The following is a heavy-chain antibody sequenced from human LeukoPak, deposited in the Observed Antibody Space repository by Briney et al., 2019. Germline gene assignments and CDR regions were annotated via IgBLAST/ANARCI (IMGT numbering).Heavy chain of an antibody. J-gene: IGHJ4*02. CDR3: ARPYNSMVTQFDY. V-gene: IGHV5-51*01. CDR1: GFTFTTYW. CDR2: IYPGDSDT. D-gene: IGHD5-18*01. Sequence: GESLKISCKGSGFTFTTYWIGWVRQMPGKGLEWMGIIYPGDSDTRYSPSFQGQVTFSADKSISTAYLQWSSLKASDTAMYYCARPYNSMVTQFDYWGQGTLVTVSS.